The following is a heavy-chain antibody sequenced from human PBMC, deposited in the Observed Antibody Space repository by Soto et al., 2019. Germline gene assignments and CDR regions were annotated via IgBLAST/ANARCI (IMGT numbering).Heavy chain of an antibody. V-gene: IGHV3-30*18. J-gene: IGHJ6*02. CDR1: GFTFSSYG. D-gene: IGHD2-2*01. CDR2: ISYDGSNK. Sequence: GGSLRLSFAASGFTFSSYGMHWVRQAPGKGLEWVAVISYDGSNKYYADSVKGRFTISRDNSKNTLYLQMNSLRAEDTAVYYCAKDRGNCISTSCWPIDYYYGMDVWGQGTTVTVSS. CDR3: AKDRGNCISTSCWPIDYYYGMDV.